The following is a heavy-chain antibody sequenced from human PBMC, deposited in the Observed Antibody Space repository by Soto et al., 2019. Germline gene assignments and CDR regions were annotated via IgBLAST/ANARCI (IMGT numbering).Heavy chain of an antibody. J-gene: IGHJ4*02. D-gene: IGHD6-6*01. CDR2: IYSGGST. CDR3: ASRGPLSSSSLPDY. Sequence: VQLVESGGGLVQPGGSLRLSCAASGFTVSSNYMSWVRQAPGKGLEWVSVIYSGGSTYYADSVKGRFTISRDNSKNTLYLQMNSLGAEDTAVYYCASRGPLSSSSLPDYWGQGTLVTVSS. V-gene: IGHV3-66*01. CDR1: GFTVSSNY.